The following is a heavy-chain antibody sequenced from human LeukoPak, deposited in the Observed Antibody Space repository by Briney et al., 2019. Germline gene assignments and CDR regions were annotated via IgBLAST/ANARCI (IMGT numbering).Heavy chain of an antibody. CDR3: ARVGPMSSDY. CDR1: GFTFSNYW. J-gene: IGHJ4*02. CDR2: ISSSSSYI. V-gene: IGHV3-21*01. Sequence: GGSLRLSCAASGFTFSNYWMTWVRQAPGKGLEWVSSISSSSSYIYYADSVKGRFTISRDNAKNSLYLQMNSLRAEDTAVYYCARVGPMSSDYWGQGTLVTVSS. D-gene: IGHD3-10*02.